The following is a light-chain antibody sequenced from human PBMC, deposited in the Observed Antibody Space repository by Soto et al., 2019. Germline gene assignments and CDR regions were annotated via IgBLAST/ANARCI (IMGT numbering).Light chain of an antibody. CDR1: RSLGTNF. V-gene: IGKV3-20*01. Sequence: EIVLTQSPGTLSLSPGESGTLSCRASRSLGTNFLAWFQQKPGQAPRLLIYGASTRATGIPDRCSGSGSGTDFTRTITSLEPGDSEVYYCQHYGVSPRTFGQGAKVQIK. J-gene: IGKJ1*01. CDR3: QHYGVSPRT. CDR2: GAS.